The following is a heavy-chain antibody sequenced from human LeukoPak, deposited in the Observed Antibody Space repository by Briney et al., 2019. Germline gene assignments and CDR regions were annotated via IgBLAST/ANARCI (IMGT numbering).Heavy chain of an antibody. CDR1: DGSISSYY. CDR3: ARARYVNSFYAFDI. J-gene: IGHJ3*02. CDR2: LSKSGNT. Sequence: PSETLSLTCTVSDGSISSYYWSWIRLPPGKGLEWIGYLSKSGNTNYSPSLKSRVTILGDTSKNQFFLKLSSVTAADTAMYYCARARYVNSFYAFDIWGQGTLVTVSS. D-gene: IGHD3-9*01. V-gene: IGHV4-59*01.